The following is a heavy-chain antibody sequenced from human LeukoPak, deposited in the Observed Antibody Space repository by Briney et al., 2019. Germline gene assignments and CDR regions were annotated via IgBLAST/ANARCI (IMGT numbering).Heavy chain of an antibody. V-gene: IGHV3-48*03. D-gene: IGHD2-15*01. CDR3: ARDGGRGDPPRAFDI. J-gene: IGHJ3*02. CDR1: GFTFSSYE. Sequence: GGSLRLSCAASGFTFSSYEMNWVRQAPGKGLEWVSYISSSGSTIYYADSVKGRFTISRDNAKNSLYLQMNSLRAEDTAVYYCARDGGRGDPPRAFDIWGQGTMVTVSS. CDR2: ISSSGSTI.